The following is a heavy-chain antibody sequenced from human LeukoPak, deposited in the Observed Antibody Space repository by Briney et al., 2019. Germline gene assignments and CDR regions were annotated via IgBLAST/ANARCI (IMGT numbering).Heavy chain of an antibody. CDR2: ISAYNGNT. V-gene: IGHV1-18*01. J-gene: IGHJ4*02. CDR1: GYTFTSYG. CDR3: ASGTARYSGYDTVWDY. Sequence: PRASVKVSCKASGYTFTSYGISWVRQAPGQGLEWMGWISAYNGNTNYAQKLQGRVTMTTDTSTSTAYMELRSLRSDDTAVYYCASGTARYSGYDTVWDYWGQGTLVTVSS. D-gene: IGHD5-12*01.